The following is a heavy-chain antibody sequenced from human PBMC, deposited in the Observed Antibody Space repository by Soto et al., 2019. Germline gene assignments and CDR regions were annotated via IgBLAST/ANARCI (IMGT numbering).Heavy chain of an antibody. V-gene: IGHV3-49*05. CDR2: IRSQPYGGTT. D-gene: IGHD5-18*01. J-gene: IGHJ4*02. CDR3: ARVVDTAMVGDY. CDR1: GFTFGDYA. Sequence: EVQLVESGGGLVKPGRALRLSCSASGFTFGDYALSWFRQAPGKGLEWVGFIRSQPYGGTTEYAASVRGRFTISRDDSNGLAYLQMNSLKTEDTAVFYCARVVDTAMVGDYWGQGTMVTVSS.